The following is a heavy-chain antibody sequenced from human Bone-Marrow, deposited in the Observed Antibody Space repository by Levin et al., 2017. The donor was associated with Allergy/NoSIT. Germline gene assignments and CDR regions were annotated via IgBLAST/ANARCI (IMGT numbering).Heavy chain of an antibody. J-gene: IGHJ3*02. V-gene: IGHV4-31*03. D-gene: IGHD5-18*01. CDR2: IYYGNS. Sequence: SETLSLTCTVSGASISSGGYYWTWIRQHPGKGLEWIGYIYYGNSYYNPSLKSRVTISVDTSENQFSLKVSSVTAADTAVYYCARTGYIYGSDAYDIWGQGTLVTVSS. CDR3: ARTGYIYGSDAYDI. CDR1: GASISSGGYY.